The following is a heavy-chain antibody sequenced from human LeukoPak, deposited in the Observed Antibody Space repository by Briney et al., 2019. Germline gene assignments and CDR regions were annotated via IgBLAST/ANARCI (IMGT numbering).Heavy chain of an antibody. CDR3: AKILSAAMDHYYYYGMDV. CDR2: ISGSGGST. V-gene: IGHV3-23*01. J-gene: IGHJ6*02. Sequence: PGGSLRLSCAASGFTFSSYAMSWVRQAPGKRLEWVSAISGSGGSTYYADSVKGRFTISRDNSKNTLYLQMNSLRAEDTAVYYCAKILSAAMDHYYYYGMDVWGQGTTVTVSS. D-gene: IGHD5-18*01. CDR1: GFTFSSYA.